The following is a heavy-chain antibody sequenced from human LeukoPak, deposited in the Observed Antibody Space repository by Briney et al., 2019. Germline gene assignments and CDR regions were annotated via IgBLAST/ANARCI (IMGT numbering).Heavy chain of an antibody. Sequence: PSETLSLTCAVSGYSISSGYYWGWIRQPPGKGLEWIGSIYHSGSTYYNPSLKSRVTISVDTSKNQFSLKLSSVTAADTAVYYCARDYERVYYYYYGMDVWGKGTTVTVSS. CDR2: IYHSGST. D-gene: IGHD3-16*01. CDR3: ARDYERVYYYYYGMDV. J-gene: IGHJ6*04. V-gene: IGHV4-38-2*02. CDR1: GYSISSGYY.